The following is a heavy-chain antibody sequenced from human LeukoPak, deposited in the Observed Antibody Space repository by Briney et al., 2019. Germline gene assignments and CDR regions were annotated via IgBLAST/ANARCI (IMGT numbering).Heavy chain of an antibody. D-gene: IGHD2-15*01. CDR1: GGSFSGYY. V-gene: IGHV4-34*01. Sequence: SETLSLTCAVYGGSFSGYYWSWIRHPPGKGLEWIVEINHSGSTNYNPSLESRVTISVDTSKNQFSLKLSSVTAADTAVYYCARGDIVVVVAANDYYYGMDVWGQGTTVTVSS. J-gene: IGHJ6*02. CDR2: INHSGST. CDR3: ARGDIVVVVAANDYYYGMDV.